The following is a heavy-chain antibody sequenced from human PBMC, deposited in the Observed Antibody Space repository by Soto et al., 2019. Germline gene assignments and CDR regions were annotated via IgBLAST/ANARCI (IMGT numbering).Heavy chain of an antibody. CDR2: IYYSGST. CDR1: GGSISSSSYY. D-gene: IGHD3-10*01. CDR3: ARHVWFGESAFDI. V-gene: IGHV4-39*01. J-gene: IGHJ3*02. Sequence: QLLESGPGLVKPSETLSLTCTVSGGSISSSSYYWGWIRHPPGKGLEWIGSIYYSGSTYYNPSLKSRVTISVDTSKNQFSLKLSSVTAADTAVYYCARHVWFGESAFDIWGQGTMVTVSS.